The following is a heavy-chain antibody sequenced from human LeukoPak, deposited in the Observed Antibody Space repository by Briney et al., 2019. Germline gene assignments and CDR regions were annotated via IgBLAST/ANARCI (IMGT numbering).Heavy chain of an antibody. CDR3: ARESTAEYYYYGMDV. Sequence: PGGSLRLSCAASGFTFSSYSMNWVRQAPGKGLEWVSSISSSSSYIYYADSVKGRFTISRDNAKNSLYLQMNNLRAEDTAVYYCARESTAEYYYYGMDVWGQGTTVTVSS. CDR1: GFTFSSYS. V-gene: IGHV3-21*03. CDR2: ISSSSSYI. J-gene: IGHJ6*02. D-gene: IGHD1-1*01.